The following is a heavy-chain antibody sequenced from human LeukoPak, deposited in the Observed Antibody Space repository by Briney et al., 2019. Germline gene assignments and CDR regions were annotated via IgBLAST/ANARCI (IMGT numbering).Heavy chain of an antibody. CDR3: AKDWIQFNRVFDCFDS. Sequence: GGSLRLSCATFGFPFETKAMSLVRQAPGKGLELVATIGNTETFYADSVTGRFTISRDNSKNTVNLQMNRLRVEDTAIYYCAKDWIQFNRVFDCFDSWGQGTLVTVSS. D-gene: IGHD5-18*01. CDR2: IGNTET. CDR1: GFPFETKA. J-gene: IGHJ4*02. V-gene: IGHV3-23*01.